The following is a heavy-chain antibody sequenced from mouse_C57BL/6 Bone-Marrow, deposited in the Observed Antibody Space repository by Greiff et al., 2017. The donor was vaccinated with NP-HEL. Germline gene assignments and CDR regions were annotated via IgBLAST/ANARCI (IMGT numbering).Heavy chain of an antibody. CDR3: ARRDYYGSSYAGDY. D-gene: IGHD1-1*01. J-gene: IGHJ2*01. CDR2: ISNGGGST. CDR1: GFTFSDYY. Sequence: EVNLVESGGGLVQPGGSLKLSCAASGFTFSDYYMYWVRQTPEKRLEWVAYISNGGGSTYYPDTVQGRFTISRDNAKNTLYLQMSRLKSEDTAMYYCARRDYYGSSYAGDYWGQGTTLTVSS. V-gene: IGHV5-12*01.